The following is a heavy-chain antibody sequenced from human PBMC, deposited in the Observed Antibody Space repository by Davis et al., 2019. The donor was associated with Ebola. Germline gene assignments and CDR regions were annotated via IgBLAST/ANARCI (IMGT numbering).Heavy chain of an antibody. CDR2: IKQDGSEK. D-gene: IGHD7-27*01. J-gene: IGHJ6*03. CDR1: GFTLSRYW. V-gene: IGHV3-7*01. CDR3: ARVGNYYYYMDV. Sequence: GGSLRLSCAASGFTLSRYWMSWVRQAPGKGLEWVANIKQDGSEKYYVDSVKGRFTISRDNAKNSLYLRMNSLRVEDTAVYYCARVGNYYYYMDVWGKGTTVTVSS.